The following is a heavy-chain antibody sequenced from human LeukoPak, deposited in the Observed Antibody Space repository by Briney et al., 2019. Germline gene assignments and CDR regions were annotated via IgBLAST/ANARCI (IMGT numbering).Heavy chain of an antibody. CDR1: GDSFSSHY. V-gene: IGHV4-59*11. CDR2: ISHIGRT. Sequence: SETLSLTCAVSGDSFSSHYWTWIRQSPWTGLEWIGYISHIGRTNYNPSLTSRVTISIDTSKNQFSLKLRSVTAADTAVYYCARDLVTVTKGFDIWGQGTMVSVSS. CDR3: ARDLVTVTKGFDI. J-gene: IGHJ3*02. D-gene: IGHD4-17*01.